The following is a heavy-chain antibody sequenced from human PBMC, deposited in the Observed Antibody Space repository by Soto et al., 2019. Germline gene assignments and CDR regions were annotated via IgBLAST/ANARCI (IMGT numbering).Heavy chain of an antibody. D-gene: IGHD6-19*01. Sequence: QLQLQESGPGLVKPSETLSLTCTVSGGSISSSSYYWGWIRQPPGKGLEWIGSIYYSGSTYYNPSPKIRVTISVDTSKNQFSLKLSSVTAADTAVYYCARRQQWLADDAFYIWGQGTMVTVSS. V-gene: IGHV4-39*01. CDR2: IYYSGST. J-gene: IGHJ3*02. CDR3: ARRQQWLADDAFYI. CDR1: GGSISSSSYY.